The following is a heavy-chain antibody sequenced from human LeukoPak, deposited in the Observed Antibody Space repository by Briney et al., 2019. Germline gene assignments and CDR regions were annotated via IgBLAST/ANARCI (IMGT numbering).Heavy chain of an antibody. Sequence: GGSLRLSCAASGFTFSKYGMSWVRQAPGKGLEWGSTISGSGSSTYYADSVKGRFTISRDNSKNTLYLQMNTLRAEDTAVYFCAREEHYRRYFALWGRGTLVTVSS. CDR2: ISGSGSST. J-gene: IGHJ2*01. V-gene: IGHV3-23*01. CDR1: GFTFSKYG. D-gene: IGHD3-16*02. CDR3: AREEHYRRYFAL.